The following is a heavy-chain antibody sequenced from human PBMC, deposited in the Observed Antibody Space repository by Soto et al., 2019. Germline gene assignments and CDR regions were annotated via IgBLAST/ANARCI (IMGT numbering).Heavy chain of an antibody. CDR3: ARGDWWLFDY. D-gene: IGHD2-8*02. CDR2: INAGNGNT. Sequence: ASVKVACKASGYTFTSYAIHWVRQAPGQRLEWMGWINAGNGNTKYSQKFQGRVTITRDTSASTAYMELSSLKSEDTAVYYCARGDWWLFDYWGQGTLVTVSS. V-gene: IGHV1-3*01. CDR1: GYTFTSYA. J-gene: IGHJ4*02.